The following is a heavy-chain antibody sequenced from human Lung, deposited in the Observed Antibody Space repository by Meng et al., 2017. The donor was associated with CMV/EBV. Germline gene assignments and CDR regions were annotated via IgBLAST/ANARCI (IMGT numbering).Heavy chain of an antibody. CDR1: GGSLSDYA. D-gene: IGHD3-22*01. CDR3: ARGPSTSYDTSRGLHS. V-gene: IGHV1-69*05. CDR2: IIPIFGTT. Sequence: SVKVSCKASGGSLSDYAISWVRQAPGQGLEWMGGIIPIFGTTNYAQKFQGRVTITTDESATTAYMDLGSLRSEDTAVFYCARGPSTSYDTSRGLHSWGQGTLVTVSS. J-gene: IGHJ4*02.